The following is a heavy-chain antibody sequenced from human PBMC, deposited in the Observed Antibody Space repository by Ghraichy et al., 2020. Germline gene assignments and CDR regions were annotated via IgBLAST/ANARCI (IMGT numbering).Heavy chain of an antibody. CDR3: ARDIGVVGIHYFDY. CDR1: GFTFSGHS. J-gene: IGHJ4*02. V-gene: IGHV3-48*02. CDR2: VSASGRTI. Sequence: ETLSLTCVASGFTFSGHSMNWVRQAPGKGLEWVSYVSASGRTISYADSVKGRFTISRDNAKNSLFLQMSSLRDEDTAVYYCARDIGVVGIHYFDYWGQGSLVTVSS. D-gene: IGHD1-26*01.